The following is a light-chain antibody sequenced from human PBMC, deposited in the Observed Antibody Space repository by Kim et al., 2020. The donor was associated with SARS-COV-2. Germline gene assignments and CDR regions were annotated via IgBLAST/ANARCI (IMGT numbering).Light chain of an antibody. CDR1: SLRSYY. V-gene: IGLV3-19*01. Sequence: SSELTQDPAVSVALGQTVRITCQGGSLRSYYASWYQQKPGQAPVLVIYGKNNRPSGIPDRFSGSSSGNTASLTITGAQAEYEADYYCNSRDSSGNHYVFGTGTKITVL. CDR2: GKN. J-gene: IGLJ1*01. CDR3: NSRDSSGNHYV.